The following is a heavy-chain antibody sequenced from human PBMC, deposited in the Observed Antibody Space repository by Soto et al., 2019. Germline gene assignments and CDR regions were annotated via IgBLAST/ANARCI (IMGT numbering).Heavy chain of an antibody. V-gene: IGHV3-30-3*01. CDR2: ISYDGSNK. CDR3: AKEVGMRGADNRGHFDF. D-gene: IGHD3-22*01. J-gene: IGHJ4*02. Sequence: GGSLRLSCAASGFTFSSYAMHWVRQAPGKGLEWVAVISYDGSNKYYADSVKGRFTISRDNSKDTLYLHMSNLRAEDTAMYYCAKEVGMRGADNRGHFDFWGRGTLVTVSS. CDR1: GFTFSSYA.